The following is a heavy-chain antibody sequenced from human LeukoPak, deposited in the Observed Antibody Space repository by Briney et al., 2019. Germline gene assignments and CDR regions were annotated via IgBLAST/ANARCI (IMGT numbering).Heavy chain of an antibody. Sequence: GGSLRLSCAASGFTFSSYSMNWVRQAPGKGLEWVSSISSSSSYIYYADSVKGRFTISRDNSKNTLYLQMNSLKTEDTAVYYCTRRYNYDSSGYYYVRDAFDIWGQGTMVTVSS. J-gene: IGHJ3*02. CDR3: TRRYNYDSSGYYYVRDAFDI. D-gene: IGHD3-22*01. V-gene: IGHV3-21*03. CDR2: ISSSSSYI. CDR1: GFTFSSYS.